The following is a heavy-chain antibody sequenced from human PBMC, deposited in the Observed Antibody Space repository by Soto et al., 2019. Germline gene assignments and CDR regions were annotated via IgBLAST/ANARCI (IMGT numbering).Heavy chain of an antibody. CDR2: IYWDDDK. CDR3: AHSLKATSSFGYY. V-gene: IGHV2-5*02. J-gene: IGHJ4*02. CDR1: GFSLSTSGGG. D-gene: IGHD6-6*01. Sequence: QITLKESGPTLVKPTQTITLTCTFSGFSLSTSGGGVGWIRQTPGKALEWLALIYWDDDKRYSPSLKRRITISTHNYQEQDDHTMNNKNHLDTATYFCAHSLKATSSFGYYWSQRTLVTHSS.